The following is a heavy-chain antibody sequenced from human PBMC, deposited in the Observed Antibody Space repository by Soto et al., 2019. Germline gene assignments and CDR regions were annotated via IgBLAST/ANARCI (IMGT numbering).Heavy chain of an antibody. CDR3: ARRKRKDIVVVVEYYFDY. V-gene: IGHV1-24*01. Sequence: ASVKVSCKVSGYTLTELSMHWVRQAPGKGLEWMGGFDPEDGETIYAQKFQGRVTMTEDTSTDTAYMELSSLRSEDTAVYYCARRKRKDIVVVVEYYFDYWGQGTLVTVSS. CDR2: FDPEDGET. CDR1: GYTLTELS. J-gene: IGHJ4*02. D-gene: IGHD2-15*01.